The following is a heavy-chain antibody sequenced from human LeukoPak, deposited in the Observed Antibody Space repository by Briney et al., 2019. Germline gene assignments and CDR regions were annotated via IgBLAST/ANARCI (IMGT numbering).Heavy chain of an antibody. Sequence: PSETLSLTCTISADSINIYYWTWIQQPAGKGLEWIGRVYPSGNTNYNPSLKSRVTMSVDTSKNQFSLRLTSVTAADTAVYYCARNPTLARFDPWGQGTLVTVSS. CDR1: ADSINIYY. CDR2: VYPSGNT. J-gene: IGHJ5*02. CDR3: ARNPTLARFDP. V-gene: IGHV4-4*07.